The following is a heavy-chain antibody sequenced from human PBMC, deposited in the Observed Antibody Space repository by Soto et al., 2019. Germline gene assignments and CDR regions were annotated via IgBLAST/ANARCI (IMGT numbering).Heavy chain of an antibody. Sequence: QVQLVDSGGGLVKPGGSLRLSCAASGFTFSDYYLTWIRQAPGMGLEWVSFISPSGTTIYYADSVRGRFTVSRDNAKNSLYLQMDSLRAEDTAVFYCATLPWGGIIANTGSRPGPRLPLAIFDHWGQGTLVTVSS. CDR2: ISPSGTTI. CDR1: GFTFSDYY. V-gene: IGHV3-11*01. J-gene: IGHJ4*02. CDR3: ATLPWGGIIANTGSRPGPRLPLAIFDH. D-gene: IGHD2-15*01.